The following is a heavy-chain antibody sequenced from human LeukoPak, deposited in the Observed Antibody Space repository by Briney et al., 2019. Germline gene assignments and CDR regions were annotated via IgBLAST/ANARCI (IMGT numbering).Heavy chain of an antibody. CDR1: GGTFSSYA. CDR2: INPNSGGT. CDR3: AREIGRITMVRGVLNY. Sequence: ASVKVSCKASGGTFSSYAISWVRQAPGQGLEWMGWINPNSGGTNYAQKFQGRVTMTRDTSISTAYMELSRLRSDDTAVYYCAREIGRITMVRGVLNYWGQGTLVTVSS. J-gene: IGHJ4*02. V-gene: IGHV1-2*02. D-gene: IGHD3-10*01.